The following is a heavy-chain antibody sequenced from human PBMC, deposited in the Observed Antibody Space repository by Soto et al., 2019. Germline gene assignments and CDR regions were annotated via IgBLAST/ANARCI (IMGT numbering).Heavy chain of an antibody. J-gene: IGHJ4*02. D-gene: IGHD2-21*02. CDR2: ISGSGGST. CDR1: GFTFSSYA. CDR3: AKDTHIVVVTAIPNFDY. V-gene: IGHV3-23*01. Sequence: VQLLESGGGLVQPGGSLRLSCAASGFTFSSYAMSWVRQAPGKGLEWVSAISGSGGSTYYADSVKGRFTISRDNSKNTLYLQMNSLRAEDTAVYYCAKDTHIVVVTAIPNFDYWGQGTLVTVSS.